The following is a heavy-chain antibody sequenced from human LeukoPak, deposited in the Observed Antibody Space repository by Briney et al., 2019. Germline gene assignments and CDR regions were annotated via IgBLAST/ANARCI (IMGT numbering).Heavy chain of an antibody. Sequence: GGSLRLSCIASGFSFSGHWMHWARQLPGKGLVWVSRISPTGSTTSYADSVKGRFTVSRDSAKNTLYLQVNNLRAEDTAVYYCARGPNSNWSGLDFWGQGTLLTVSS. CDR1: GFSFSGHW. J-gene: IGHJ4*02. CDR3: ARGPNSNWSGLDF. V-gene: IGHV3-74*01. CDR2: ISPTGSTT. D-gene: IGHD6-6*01.